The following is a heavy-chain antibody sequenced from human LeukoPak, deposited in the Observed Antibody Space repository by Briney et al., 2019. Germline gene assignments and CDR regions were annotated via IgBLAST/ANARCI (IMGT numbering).Heavy chain of an antibody. D-gene: IGHD3-10*01. CDR2: ISGSGDNT. Sequence: GGSLRLSCAASGFTFSSYAMSWVRQAPGKGLEWVSGISGSGDNTYYADSVKGRFTISRDNSKNTLYLQMNSLRAEDTAVYYCAKSRGSSPAYYFDYWGQGTLVTVSA. V-gene: IGHV3-23*01. CDR1: GFTFSSYA. J-gene: IGHJ4*02. CDR3: AKSRGSSPAYYFDY.